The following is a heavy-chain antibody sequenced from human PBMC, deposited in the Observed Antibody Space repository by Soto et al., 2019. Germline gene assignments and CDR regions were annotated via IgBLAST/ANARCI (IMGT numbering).Heavy chain of an antibody. CDR3: ARRYSSSLDAFDI. J-gene: IGHJ3*02. V-gene: IGHV1-69*05. CDR2: IIPIFGTA. Sequence: SVKVSCKASGGTFSSYAISWVRQAPGQGLEWMGGIIPIFGTANYAQKFQGRVTITTDASTSTAYMELSRLRSDDTAVYYCARRYSSSLDAFDIWGQGTMVTVSS. CDR1: GGTFSSYA. D-gene: IGHD6-6*01.